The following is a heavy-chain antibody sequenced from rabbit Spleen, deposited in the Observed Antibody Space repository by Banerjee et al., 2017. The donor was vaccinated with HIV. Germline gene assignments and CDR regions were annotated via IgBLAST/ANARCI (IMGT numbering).Heavy chain of an antibody. J-gene: IGHJ6*01. D-gene: IGHD1-1*01. CDR3: ARDTSSSFSSYGMDL. CDR2: IAGSSSGFT. Sequence: QSLEESGGDLVKPGASLTLTCTASGFSFSSNYYMSWVRQAPGKGLEWISCIAGSSSGFTYSATWATGRFTISKTSSTTVTLQMTSLTVADTATYFCARDTSSSFSSYGMDLWGPGTLVTVS. V-gene: IGHV1S40*01. CDR1: GFSFSSNYY.